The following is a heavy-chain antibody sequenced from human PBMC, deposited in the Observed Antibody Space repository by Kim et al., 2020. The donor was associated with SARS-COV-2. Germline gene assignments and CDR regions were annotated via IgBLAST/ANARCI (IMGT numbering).Heavy chain of an antibody. CDR3: ARDGTYYYGSGSYWDGMDV. CDR2: IKQDGSEK. J-gene: IGHJ6*02. Sequence: GGSLRLSCAASGFTFSSYWMSWVRQAPGKGLEWVANIKQDGSEKYYVDSVKGRFTISRDNAKNSLYLQMNSLRAEDTAVYYCARDGTYYYGSGSYWDGMDVWGQGTTVTVSS. CDR1: GFTFSSYW. V-gene: IGHV3-7*01. D-gene: IGHD3-10*01.